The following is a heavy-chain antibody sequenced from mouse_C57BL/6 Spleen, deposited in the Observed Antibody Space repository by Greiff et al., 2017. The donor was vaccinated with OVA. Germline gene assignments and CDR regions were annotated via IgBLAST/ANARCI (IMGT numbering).Heavy chain of an antibody. V-gene: IGHV1-69*01. CDR3: ARSIYYYGSSPLAMDY. CDR1: GYTFTSYW. D-gene: IGHD1-1*01. J-gene: IGHJ4*01. CDR2: IDPSDSYT. Sequence: QVQLQQPGAELVMPGASVKLSCKASGYTFTSYWMHWVKQRPGQGLEWIGEIDPSDSYTNYNQKFKGKSTLTVDKSSSTAYMQLSSLTSEDSAVYCCARSIYYYGSSPLAMDYWGQGTSVTVSS.